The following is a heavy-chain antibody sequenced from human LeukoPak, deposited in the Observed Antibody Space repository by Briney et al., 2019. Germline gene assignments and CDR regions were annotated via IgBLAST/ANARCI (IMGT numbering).Heavy chain of an antibody. J-gene: IGHJ1*01. CDR3: ARVRVTATHHFQH. Sequence: SETLSLTRTVSGDSISSSTYYWGWIRQPPGKGLAWIGTISYSGNTYYIPSLKSRVTISVDASKNRFSLKVTSVTAADTAMYYCARVRVTATHHFQHWGQGTLVTVSS. D-gene: IGHD2-21*02. CDR2: ISYSGNT. CDR1: GDSISSSTYY. V-gene: IGHV4-39*01.